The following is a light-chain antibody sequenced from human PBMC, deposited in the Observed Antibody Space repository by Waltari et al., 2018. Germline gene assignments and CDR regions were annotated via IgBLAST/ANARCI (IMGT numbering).Light chain of an antibody. J-gene: IGKJ2*01. Sequence: MTQSPSSLSASVGDRVTITCRASQSISSYLNWYQQKPGKAPKLLIYAASSLESGVPSRFSGSGSGTDFTLTISSLQPEDFATYYCQQSYSTPYTFGQGTKLEI. CDR1: QSISSY. CDR2: AAS. CDR3: QQSYSTPYT. V-gene: IGKV1-39*01.